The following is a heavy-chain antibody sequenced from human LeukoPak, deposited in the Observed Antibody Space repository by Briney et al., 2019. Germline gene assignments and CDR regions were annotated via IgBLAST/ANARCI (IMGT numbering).Heavy chain of an antibody. V-gene: IGHV1-69*13. CDR1: GGTFSSYA. CDR3: AREVGIAVAGPTGAFDY. D-gene: IGHD6-19*01. Sequence: SVKVSCKASGGTFSSYAISWVRQAPGQRLEWMGGIIPIFGTANYAQKFQGRVTITADESTSTAYMELSSLRSEDTAVYYCAREVGIAVAGPTGAFDYWGQGTLVTVSS. J-gene: IGHJ4*02. CDR2: IIPIFGTA.